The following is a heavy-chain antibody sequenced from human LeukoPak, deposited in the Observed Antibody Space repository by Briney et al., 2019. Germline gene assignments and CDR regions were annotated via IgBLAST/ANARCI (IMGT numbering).Heavy chain of an antibody. Sequence: HPGGSLRLSCAASGFTFTNYGMHWLRQAPGKGLEWVAFIRYDGNYKFFADSVKGRFAISRDNSNSTVFLRMNSLRAEDTAVYYCAKDHRGYCSGRNCYSHYWGQGTLVTVSS. CDR2: IRYDGNYK. D-gene: IGHD2-15*01. J-gene: IGHJ4*02. V-gene: IGHV3-30*02. CDR3: AKDHRGYCSGRNCYSHY. CDR1: GFTFTNYG.